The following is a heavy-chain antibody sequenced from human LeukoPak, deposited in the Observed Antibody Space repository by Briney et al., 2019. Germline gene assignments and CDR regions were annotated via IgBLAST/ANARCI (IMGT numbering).Heavy chain of an antibody. CDR2: ITDSGAGT. CDR3: AKVNGFDY. Sequence: PGGSLRLSCAASGFTFTNFAMGWVRRAPGKGLEWVSTITDSGAGTYCADSVKGRFTISRDNSKNTLYLQMNSLRPDDTAVYYCAKVNGFDYWGQGTLVTVSS. V-gene: IGHV3-23*01. CDR1: GFTFTNFA. J-gene: IGHJ4*02.